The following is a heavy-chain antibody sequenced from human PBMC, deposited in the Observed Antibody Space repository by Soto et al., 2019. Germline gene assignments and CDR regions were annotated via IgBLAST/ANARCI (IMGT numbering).Heavy chain of an antibody. CDR3: AKRTVGWYFDL. V-gene: IGHV3-23*01. J-gene: IGHJ2*01. CDR2: ISGSGGST. CDR1: GFTFSSYA. D-gene: IGHD4-17*01. Sequence: EVQLLESGGGLVQPGGSLRLSCAASGFTFSSYAMNWVRQAPGKGLEWVSVISGSGGSTYYADAVKGRFTISRDNSKNTLYLQMNGRRAEDTAVYYCAKRTVGWYFDLWGRGTLVTVSS.